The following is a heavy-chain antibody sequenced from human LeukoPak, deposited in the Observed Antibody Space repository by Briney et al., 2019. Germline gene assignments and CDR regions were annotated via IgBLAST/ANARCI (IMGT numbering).Heavy chain of an antibody. V-gene: IGHV3-15*01. CDR3: TTGSGIVGATDVDY. D-gene: IGHD1-26*01. CDR1: GFTFSNAW. CDR2: IKSKTDGGTT. J-gene: IGHJ4*02. Sequence: GGSLRLSCAASGFTFSNAWMSWVRQAPGTGLEWVGRIKSKTDGGTTDYAAPVKGRFTISRDDSKNTLYLQMNSLKTEDTAVYYCTTGSGIVGATDVDYWGQGALVTVSS.